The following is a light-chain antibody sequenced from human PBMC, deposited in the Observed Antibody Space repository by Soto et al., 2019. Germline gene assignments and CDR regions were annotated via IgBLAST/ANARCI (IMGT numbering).Light chain of an antibody. J-gene: IGKJ1*01. CDR2: DAS. CDR1: QSVSSY. Sequence: EIVLTQSPGTVSLSPGESATLSCRASQSVSSYLAWYQQEPGQAPRLLIYDASNRATGIPARFSGSGSGTDFTLTISSLEPEDFAVYYCQQRSNWLWTFGQGTKVDIK. CDR3: QQRSNWLWT. V-gene: IGKV3-11*01.